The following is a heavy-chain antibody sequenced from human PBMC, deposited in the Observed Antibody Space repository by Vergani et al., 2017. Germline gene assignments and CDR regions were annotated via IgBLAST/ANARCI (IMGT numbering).Heavy chain of an antibody. CDR3: ARDRGXPVPGYYNYYGMDV. J-gene: IGHJ6*02. D-gene: IGHD2-2*01. CDR2: IYYSGST. V-gene: IGHV4-30-4*08. Sequence: QVQLQESGPGLVKPSQTLALTCTVSGGSISSGDYYWSWIRQPPGKGLEWIGYIYYSGSTYYNPSLKSRVTISVDTSKNQFSLKMSSVTAANTAVYYCARDRGXPVPGYYNYYGMDVWGQGTTVTVSS. CDR1: GGSISSGDYY.